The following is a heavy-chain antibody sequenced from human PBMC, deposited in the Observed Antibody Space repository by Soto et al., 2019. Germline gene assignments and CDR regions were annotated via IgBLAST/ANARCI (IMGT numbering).Heavy chain of an antibody. CDR1: GYTFTGYY. V-gene: IGHV1-2*04. CDR3: ARDGTNYRTDEYYYGMDV. D-gene: IGHD4-4*01. Sequence: QVQLVQSGAEVKKPGASVKVSCKASGYTFTGYYMHWVRQAPGQGLEWMGWINPNSGGTNYAQKFQGWVTMTRDTSISTAYMELSRLRSDDTAVYYCARDGTNYRTDEYYYGMDVWGQGTTVTVSS. J-gene: IGHJ6*02. CDR2: INPNSGGT.